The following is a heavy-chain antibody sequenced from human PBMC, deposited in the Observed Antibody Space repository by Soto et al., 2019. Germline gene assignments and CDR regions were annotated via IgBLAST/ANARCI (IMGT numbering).Heavy chain of an antibody. CDR2: IWYDGSNK. D-gene: IGHD4-17*01. V-gene: IGHV3-33*01. CDR1: GFTFSSYG. Sequence: GGSLRLSCAASGFTFSSYGMHWVRQAPGKGLEWVAVIWYDGSNKYYADSVKGRFTISRDNSKNTLYLQMNSLRAEDTAVYYCARDLLGDYGDFHAEYFQHWGQGTLVTVSS. CDR3: ARDLLGDYGDFHAEYFQH. J-gene: IGHJ1*01.